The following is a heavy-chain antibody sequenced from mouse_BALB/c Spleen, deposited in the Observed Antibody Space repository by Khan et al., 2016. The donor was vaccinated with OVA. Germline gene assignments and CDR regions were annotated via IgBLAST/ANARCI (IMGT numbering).Heavy chain of an antibody. CDR3: ARGGYGSFAY. CDR2: INPSTGYT. V-gene: IGHV1-7*01. J-gene: IGHJ3*01. CDR1: GYTFTSYW. Sequence: QVQLKKSGAELAKPGASVKMSCKASGYTFTSYWIHWVKQRPGQGLEWIGYINPSTGYTEYNQKFKDKATLTADKSSSTAYMQLSSLTSKNSAVYYCARGGYGSFAYWGQGTLVTVSA. D-gene: IGHD1-1*02.